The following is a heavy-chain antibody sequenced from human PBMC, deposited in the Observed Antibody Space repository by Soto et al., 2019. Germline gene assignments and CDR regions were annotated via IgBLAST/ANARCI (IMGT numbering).Heavy chain of an antibody. D-gene: IGHD1-26*01. CDR1: GGTFSSYS. CDR2: IIPIFGTD. CDR3: ARDGGRHSGGIDY. V-gene: IGHV1-69*01. J-gene: IGHJ4*02. Sequence: QVQLVQSGAEVKKPGSSVKVSCKASGGTFSSYSINWVRQAPGQGLEWMGEIIPIFGTDNYAQKFQGWVTICADESTSTAYMELSSLGSEDTAVYFCARDGGRHSGGIDYWGQGTLVTVSS.